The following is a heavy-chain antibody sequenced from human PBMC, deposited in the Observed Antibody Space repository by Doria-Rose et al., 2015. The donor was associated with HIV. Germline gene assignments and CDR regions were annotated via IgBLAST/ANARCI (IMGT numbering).Heavy chain of an antibody. CDR3: ARGVGPALDY. V-gene: IGHV4-59*01. CDR1: GGSISNYY. CDR2: IYYSGST. J-gene: IGHJ4*02. Sequence: VKPSETLSLTCTVSGGSISNYYWTWIRQPPGKGLEWIGYIYYSGSTSYNPSLKSRVIISVDTSKNQFSLRLSSVTAADTAAYYCARGVGPALDYWGQGTLVTVSS.